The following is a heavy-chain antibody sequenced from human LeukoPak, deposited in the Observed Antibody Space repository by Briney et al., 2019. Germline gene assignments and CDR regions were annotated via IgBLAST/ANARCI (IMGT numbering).Heavy chain of an antibody. CDR3: AKGAYDYVEIGYFDH. CDR2: IIASSGST. CDR1: GFSLSNYA. V-gene: IGHV3-23*01. D-gene: IGHD5-12*01. J-gene: IGHJ4*02. Sequence: GGSLRLSCAPSGFSLSNYAMSWVRQAPGKGLEWVSLIIASSGSTVYADSVKGRFTISRDNSKNTLYLQMNSLRAEDTAVYYCAKGAYDYVEIGYFDHWGQETLVTVSS.